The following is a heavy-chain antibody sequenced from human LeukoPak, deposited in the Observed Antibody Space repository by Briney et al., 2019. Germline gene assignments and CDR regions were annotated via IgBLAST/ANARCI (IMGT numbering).Heavy chain of an antibody. V-gene: IGHV4-39*07. Sequence: PSETLSLTCTVSGGSISSSSYDWGWIRQPPGKGLEWIGSIYYSGSTYYNPSLKSRVTMSVDTSKNQFSLKLSSVTAADTAVYYCAGEFSSSWYRGGFRFDYWGQGTLVTVSS. CDR1: GGSISSSSYD. CDR3: AGEFSSSWYRGGFRFDY. J-gene: IGHJ4*02. CDR2: IYYSGST. D-gene: IGHD6-13*01.